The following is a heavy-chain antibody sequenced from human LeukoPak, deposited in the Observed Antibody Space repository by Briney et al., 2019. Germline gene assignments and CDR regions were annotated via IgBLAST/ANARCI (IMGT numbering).Heavy chain of an antibody. CDR1: GFTFSSYA. CDR2: ISYDGSNK. Sequence: GGSLRLSCAASGFTFSSYAMHWVRQAPGKGLEWVAVISYDGSNKYYADSVKGRFTISRDNSKNTLYLQMNSLRAEDTAVYYCASGGELVATSDAPTDYWGQGTLVTVSS. V-gene: IGHV3-30-3*01. J-gene: IGHJ4*02. CDR3: ASGGELVATSDAPTDY. D-gene: IGHD5-12*01.